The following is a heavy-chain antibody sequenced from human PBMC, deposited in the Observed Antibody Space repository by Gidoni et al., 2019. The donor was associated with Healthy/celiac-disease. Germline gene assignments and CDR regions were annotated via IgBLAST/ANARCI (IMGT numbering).Heavy chain of an antibody. CDR3: AKALPRYSGYDWADY. Sequence: EVQLLESGGGLVQPGGSRRLSCAASGFTVSSYAMSWVRQAPGKGLEWVSAISGSGGSTSYADSVKGRFTISRDNSKNTLYLQMNSLRAEDTAVYYCAKALPRYSGYDWADYWGQGPLVTVSS. J-gene: IGHJ4*02. CDR2: ISGSGGST. D-gene: IGHD5-12*01. CDR1: GFTVSSYA. V-gene: IGHV3-23*01.